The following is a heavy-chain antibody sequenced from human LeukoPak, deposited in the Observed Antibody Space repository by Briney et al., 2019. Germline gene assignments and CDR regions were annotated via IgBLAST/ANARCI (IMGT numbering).Heavy chain of an antibody. V-gene: IGHV4-59*01. J-gene: IGHJ3*01. D-gene: IGHD1-14*01. Sequence: SETLSLTCTVSGGSISSYYWSWIRQPPGKGLEWIGYIYYSGSTNYNPSLKSRVTISVDTSKKQFSLKLSSVTAADTAVYYCARSRDRYWDAFNVWGQGTMVTVSS. CDR2: IYYSGST. CDR3: ARSRDRYWDAFNV. CDR1: GGSISSYY.